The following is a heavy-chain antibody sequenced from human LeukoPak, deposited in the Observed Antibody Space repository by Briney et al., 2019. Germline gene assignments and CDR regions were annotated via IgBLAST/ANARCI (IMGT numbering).Heavy chain of an antibody. CDR3: ARGGYYGSGNDFRFDP. CDR2: INHSGST. Sequence: PSETLSLTCAVYSGSFSGYYWSWIRQPPGKGLEWIGEINHSGSTNYNPSLKSRVTISVDTSKSQFSLKLSSVTAADTAIYYCARGGYYGSGNDFRFDPWGQGTLVTVSS. V-gene: IGHV4-34*01. CDR1: SGSFSGYY. D-gene: IGHD3-10*01. J-gene: IGHJ5*02.